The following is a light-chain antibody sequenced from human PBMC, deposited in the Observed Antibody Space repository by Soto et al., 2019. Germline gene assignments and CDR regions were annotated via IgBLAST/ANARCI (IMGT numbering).Light chain of an antibody. Sequence: QSVLTQPPSVSGAPGLRVTISCTGNSANIGAGYDVHWYQQLPGTAPKLLIYGDNNRPSGVPDRFSGAKSGSSASLAITGRQAEDEADYYCHSYDNSLSGSGIFGGGTKLTVL. J-gene: IGLJ2*01. CDR3: HSYDNSLSGSGI. CDR1: SANIGAGYD. CDR2: GDN. V-gene: IGLV1-40*01.